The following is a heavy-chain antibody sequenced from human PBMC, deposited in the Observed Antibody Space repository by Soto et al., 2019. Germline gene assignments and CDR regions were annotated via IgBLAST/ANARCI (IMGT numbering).Heavy chain of an antibody. CDR2: IYYSGST. CDR3: ARHSIAAAGTVGWFDP. V-gene: IGHV4-39*01. D-gene: IGHD6-13*01. J-gene: IGHJ5*02. CDR1: GGSISSSSYY. Sequence: QLQLQESGPGLVKPSETLSLTCTVSGGSISSSSYYWGWIRQPPGKGLEWIGSIYYSGSTYYNPSLKSRVTISVDTSKNQFSLKLSSVTAADTAVYYCARHSIAAAGTVGWFDPWGQGTLVTVSS.